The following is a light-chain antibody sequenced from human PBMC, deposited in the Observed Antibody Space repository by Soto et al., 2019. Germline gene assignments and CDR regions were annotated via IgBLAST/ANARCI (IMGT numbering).Light chain of an antibody. V-gene: IGKV2-28*01. J-gene: IGKJ1*01. CDR1: QSLLHSNGYNY. CDR3: MQALQTPST. CDR2: LGS. Sequence: DIVMTQSPLSLPVTPGEPASISCRSSQSLLHSNGYNYLHWYLQKPGQSPQLLIYLGSNRASGVPDRFSGSGSGTDFTPKISRVEAEDVGVYYCMQALQTPSTFGQGTKVEIK.